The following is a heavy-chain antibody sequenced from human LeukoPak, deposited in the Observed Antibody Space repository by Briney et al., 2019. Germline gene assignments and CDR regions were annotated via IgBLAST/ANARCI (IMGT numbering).Heavy chain of an antibody. CDR2: ISAYNGNT. V-gene: IGHV1-18*01. D-gene: IGHD2-2*01. CDR3: ARVLGYCSSTSCFNWFDP. Sequence: GASVRVSCKASGYTFTSYGISWVRQAPGQGLEWMGWISAYNGNTNYAQKLQGRVTMTTDTSTSTAYMELSSLRSEDTAVYYCARVLGYCSSTSCFNWFDPWGQGTLVTVSS. CDR1: GYTFTSYG. J-gene: IGHJ5*02.